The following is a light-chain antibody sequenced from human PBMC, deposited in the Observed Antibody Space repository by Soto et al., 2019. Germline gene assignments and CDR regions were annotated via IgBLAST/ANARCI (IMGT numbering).Light chain of an antibody. Sequence: DIQMTQYPSTLSASVGDRVTITCRASQSISSWLAWYQHKLGRAPRLLIYDASSLESGVPSRFSGSGYGTEFTLTISSLQPDDFATYYCQQYNTYSSLTFGGGTKV. J-gene: IGKJ4*01. CDR1: QSISSW. CDR2: DAS. V-gene: IGKV1-5*01. CDR3: QQYNTYSSLT.